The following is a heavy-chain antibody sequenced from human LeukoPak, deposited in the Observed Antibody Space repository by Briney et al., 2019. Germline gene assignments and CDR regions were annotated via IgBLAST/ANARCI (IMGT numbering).Heavy chain of an antibody. D-gene: IGHD2-8*01. CDR1: GFTVSSNY. J-gene: IGHJ5*02. CDR2: IYYSGST. V-gene: IGHV4-31*02. Sequence: LRLSCAASGFTVSSNYMSWVRQHPGKGLEWIGYIYYSGSTYYNPSLKSRVTISVDTSKNQFSLKLSSVTAADTAVYYCARDLGSNGNWFDPWGQGTLVTVSS. CDR3: ARDLGSNGNWFDP.